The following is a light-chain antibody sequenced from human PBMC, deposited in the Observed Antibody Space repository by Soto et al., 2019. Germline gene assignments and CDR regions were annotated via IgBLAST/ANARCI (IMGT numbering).Light chain of an antibody. CDR2: DVS. V-gene: IGLV2-14*01. Sequence: QSALTQPASVSGSPGQSITISCTGTSSDVGGYNYVSWYQQHPGKAPKLMIYDVSNRPSGVSNRFSGSKSGNTASLNISGLQADDEADYYCSSYTSSSTLVVFGGRTKLTVL. J-gene: IGLJ2*01. CDR1: SSDVGGYNY. CDR3: SSYTSSSTLVV.